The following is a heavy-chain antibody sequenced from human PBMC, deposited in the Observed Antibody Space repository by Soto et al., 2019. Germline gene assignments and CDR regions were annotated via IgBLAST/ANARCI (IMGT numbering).Heavy chain of an antibody. CDR3: ARRHSRGYSSSWYSGNWFDP. J-gene: IGHJ5*02. D-gene: IGHD6-13*01. Sequence: QLQLQESGPGLVKPSETLSLTCTVSGGSISSSSYYWGWIRQPPGKGLEWIGSIYYSGSTYYNPSLKSRVTISVDTSQNQFSLKLNSVTAAETAVYYCARRHSRGYSSSWYSGNWFDPWGQGTLVTVSS. CDR2: IYYSGST. CDR1: GGSISSSSYY. V-gene: IGHV4-39*01.